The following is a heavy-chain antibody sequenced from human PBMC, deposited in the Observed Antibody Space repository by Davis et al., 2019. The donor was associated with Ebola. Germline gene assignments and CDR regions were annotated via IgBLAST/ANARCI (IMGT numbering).Heavy chain of an antibody. CDR1: GGSISSGGYY. D-gene: IGHD2-21*01. CDR2: IYYSGST. V-gene: IGHV4-61*08. CDR3: ARLGGDFYWYLDL. J-gene: IGHJ2*01. Sequence: MPSETLSLTCTVFGGSISSGGYYWNWIRQHPGKGLEWIGYIYYSGSTNYNPSLKSRVTISVDTSKNQFSLKLTSVTAADTAVYYCARLGGDFYWYLDLWGRGTLITVSS.